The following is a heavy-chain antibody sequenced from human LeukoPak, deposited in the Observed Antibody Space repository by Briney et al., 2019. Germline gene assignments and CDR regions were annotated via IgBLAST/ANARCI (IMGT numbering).Heavy chain of an antibody. CDR1: GFTFSSYA. D-gene: IGHD5-24*01. V-gene: IGHV3-23*01. Sequence: PGGSLRLSCAASGFTFSSYAMSWVRQAPGKGLEWVSAISGSGGSTYYADSVKGRFTISRYNSKNTLYLQMNTLRAEDTSLYYCAKGWRRDGYNGRFDYWGQGTLVTVSS. CDR3: AKGWRRDGYNGRFDY. CDR2: ISGSGGST. J-gene: IGHJ4*02.